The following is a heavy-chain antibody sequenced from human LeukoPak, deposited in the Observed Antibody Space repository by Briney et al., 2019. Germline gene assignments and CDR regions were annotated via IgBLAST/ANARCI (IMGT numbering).Heavy chain of an antibody. V-gene: IGHV3-33*08. J-gene: IGHJ4*02. Sequence: GGSLRLSCAASGLTFSNYWMDWVRQAPGKGLEWVAVIWYDGSNKYYADSVKGRFTISRDNSKNTLYLQMNSLRAEDTAVYYCARERDGYKDCWGLGTLVTVSS. CDR1: GLTFSNYW. CDR3: ARERDGYKDC. CDR2: IWYDGSNK. D-gene: IGHD5-24*01.